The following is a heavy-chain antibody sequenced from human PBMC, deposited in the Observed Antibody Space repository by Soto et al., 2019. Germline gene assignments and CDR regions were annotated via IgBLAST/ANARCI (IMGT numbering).Heavy chain of an antibody. V-gene: IGHV4-39*02. CDR1: GGSISSSSFH. Sequence: XXTLSLPFTVSGGSISSSSFHWGSIRQPPGKGLEWIGSIYYSGSTYYSPSLKSRVTISVDTSKNQFSLKLSSVTAADTAVYYCARDRLAARSFDPWGQGTLVTVSS. CDR2: IYYSGST. J-gene: IGHJ5*02. CDR3: ARDRLAARSFDP. D-gene: IGHD6-6*01.